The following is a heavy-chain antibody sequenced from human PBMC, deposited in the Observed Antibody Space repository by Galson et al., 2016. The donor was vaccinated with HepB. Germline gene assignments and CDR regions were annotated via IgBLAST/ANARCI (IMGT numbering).Heavy chain of an antibody. D-gene: IGHD6-13*01. Sequence: TLSLTCTVSGDSISNVGRHWGWFRQSPEMGLEYIGSIHSSGTSYYNPSLTSRVTVSADMSRNQFFLSLTSVTAADTAIYYCVRLGTAAAVANRRGSVYWGQGTRVTVSS. V-gene: IGHV4-39*01. CDR3: VRLGTAAAVANRRGSVY. J-gene: IGHJ4*02. CDR2: IHSSGTS. CDR1: GDSISNVGRH.